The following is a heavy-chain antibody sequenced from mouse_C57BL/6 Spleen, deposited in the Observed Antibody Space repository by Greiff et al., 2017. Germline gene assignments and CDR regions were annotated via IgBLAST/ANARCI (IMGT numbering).Heavy chain of an antibody. CDR3: ARGGYYVSSYYFDY. V-gene: IGHV5-4*03. D-gene: IGHD1-1*01. CDR1: GFTFSSYA. J-gene: IGHJ2*01. Sequence: EVNVVESGGGLVKPGGSLKLSCAASGFTFSSYAMSWVRQTPEKRLEWVATISAGGSYTYYPDNVKGRFTISRDNAKNNLYLQMSHLKSEDTAMYYCARGGYYVSSYYFDYWGQVTTLTVSS. CDR2: ISAGGSYT.